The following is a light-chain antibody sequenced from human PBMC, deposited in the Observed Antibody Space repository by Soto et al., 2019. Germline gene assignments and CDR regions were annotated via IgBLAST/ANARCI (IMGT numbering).Light chain of an antibody. CDR1: QAISSW. CDR2: AAT. V-gene: IGKV1-12*01. CDR3: QQANSFPRT. Sequence: DIQMTQSPSSVSASVGDRVTITCRASQAISSWLARYQQKPGRAPKLLIYAATSLQSGVPSRFSGSGSGTDFTLTISSLQPEDFATYYCQQANSFPRTFGQGTKVDIK. J-gene: IGKJ1*01.